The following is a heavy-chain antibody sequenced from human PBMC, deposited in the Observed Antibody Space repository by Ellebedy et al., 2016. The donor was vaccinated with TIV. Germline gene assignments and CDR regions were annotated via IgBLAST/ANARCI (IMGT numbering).Heavy chain of an antibody. CDR2: IYYSGST. CDR1: GGSISSYY. Sequence: SETLSLXXTVSGGSISSYYWSWIRQPPGKGLEWIGYIYYSGSTNYNPSLKSRVTISVDTSKNQFSLKLSSVTAADTAVYYCARARGPGNFDIWGQGTMVTVSS. CDR3: ARARGPGNFDI. V-gene: IGHV4-59*01. J-gene: IGHJ3*02. D-gene: IGHD3-10*01.